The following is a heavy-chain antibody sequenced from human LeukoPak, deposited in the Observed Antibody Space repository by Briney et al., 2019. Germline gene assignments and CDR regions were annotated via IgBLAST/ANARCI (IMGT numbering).Heavy chain of an antibody. D-gene: IGHD6-13*01. J-gene: IGHJ4*02. CDR1: GFTFSSYG. CDR3: AKGGVQQLVFDY. V-gene: IGHV3-30*18. CDR2: ISYDGSNK. Sequence: TGGSLRLSCAASGFTFSSYGMHWVRQAPGKGLEWVAVISYDGSNKYYADSVKGRFTISRDNSKNTLYLQMNSLRAEDTAVYYCAKGGVQQLVFDYWGQGTLVTVSS.